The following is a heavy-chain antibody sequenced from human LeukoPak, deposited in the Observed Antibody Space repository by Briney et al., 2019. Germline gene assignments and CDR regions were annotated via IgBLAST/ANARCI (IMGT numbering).Heavy chain of an antibody. J-gene: IGHJ4*02. D-gene: IGHD1-26*01. V-gene: IGHV3-74*01. Sequence: GGSLRLSCTASGFTFSMYWMHWVRQAPGKGPVWVSRVTSDGSTTIYADSVKGRFTISRDNSKNTLYLQMNSLRAEDTAVYYCAGDRATSYFDYWGQGALVTISS. CDR3: AGDRATSYFDY. CDR1: GFTFSMYW. CDR2: VTSDGSTT.